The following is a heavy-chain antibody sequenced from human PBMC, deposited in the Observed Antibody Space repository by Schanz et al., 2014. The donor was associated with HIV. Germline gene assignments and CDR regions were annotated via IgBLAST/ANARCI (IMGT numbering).Heavy chain of an antibody. D-gene: IGHD1-26*01. J-gene: IGHJ3*02. CDR1: GFTFTTYG. Sequence: QVQLVESGGRVVQPGRSLRLSCAASGFTFTTYGMHWVRQTPGKGLEWVAVISYDGSNKYDADSVKGRFTISRDNSKNTLYLQMISVRAEDTSVYYCAKDGSWEAFDAFDIWGQGTMVTVSS. CDR3: AKDGSWEAFDAFDI. V-gene: IGHV3-30*18. CDR2: ISYDGSNK.